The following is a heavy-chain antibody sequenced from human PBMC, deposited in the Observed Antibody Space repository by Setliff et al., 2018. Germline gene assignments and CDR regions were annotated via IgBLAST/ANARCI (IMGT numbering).Heavy chain of an antibody. CDR1: GFTFSTYW. J-gene: IGHJ5*02. CDR3: ARGARLYETDHHYYGWLDP. CDR2: IKQDGSDI. V-gene: IGHV3-7*01. D-gene: IGHD3-22*01. Sequence: HGGSLRLSCAASGFTFSTYWMSWVRQTPGKGLEWVANIKQDGSDIKYVDSVKGRFTISRDNAKNSLYLQMNNLRAEDTAVYHCARGARLYETDHHYYGWLDPWGQGTLVTVSS.